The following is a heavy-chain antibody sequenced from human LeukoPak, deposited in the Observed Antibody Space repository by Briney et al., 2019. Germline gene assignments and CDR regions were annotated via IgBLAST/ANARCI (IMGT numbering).Heavy chain of an antibody. J-gene: IGHJ4*02. CDR3: ARDNIAVAGFDY. Sequence: PGGSLRLSCAASGFTFSSYAMSWVRQAPGKGLEWVSGFSWNSGSIGYADSVKGRFTISRDNAGNSLYLQMNSLRAEDTAVYYCARDNIAVAGFDYWGQGTLVTVSS. CDR2: FSWNSGSI. V-gene: IGHV3-20*04. CDR1: GFTFSSYA. D-gene: IGHD6-19*01.